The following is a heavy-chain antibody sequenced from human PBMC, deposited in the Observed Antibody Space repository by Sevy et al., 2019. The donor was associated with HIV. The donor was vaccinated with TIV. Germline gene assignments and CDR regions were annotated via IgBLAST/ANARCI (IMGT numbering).Heavy chain of an antibody. V-gene: IGHV3-30*18. CDR2: ISYDGSNK. Sequence: GGSLRLSCAASGFTFSSCGMHWVRQAPGKGLEWVAVISYDGSNKYYADSVKGRFTISRDNSKNTLYLQMNSLRAEDTAVYYCAKDGMGAAAGAFDYWGQGTLVTVSS. D-gene: IGHD6-13*01. J-gene: IGHJ4*02. CDR1: GFTFSSCG. CDR3: AKDGMGAAAGAFDY.